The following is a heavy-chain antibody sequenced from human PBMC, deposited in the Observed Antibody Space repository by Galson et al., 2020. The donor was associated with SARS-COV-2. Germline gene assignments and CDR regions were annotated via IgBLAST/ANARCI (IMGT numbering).Heavy chain of an antibody. Sequence: ASVKVSCKASGYTFSDYYIHWVRQAPGQGLEWMGWINPNSGGTNYAQKFQGRVTMTTDTSISTVYMDLSRLRSDDTAVYYCAREDQLGIYGDPLLDYWGQGTLVTVSS. V-gene: IGHV1-2*02. CDR1: GYTFSDYY. D-gene: IGHD4-17*01. CDR2: INPNSGGT. CDR3: AREDQLGIYGDPLLDY. J-gene: IGHJ4*02.